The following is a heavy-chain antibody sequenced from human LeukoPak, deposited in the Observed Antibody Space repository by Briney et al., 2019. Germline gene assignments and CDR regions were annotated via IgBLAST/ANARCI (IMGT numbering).Heavy chain of an antibody. J-gene: IGHJ6*03. D-gene: IGHD5-12*01. V-gene: IGHV1-8*01. CDR1: GYTFTSYD. Sequence: ASVKVSCKASGYTFTSYDINWVRQATGQGLEWMGGMNPNSGNTGYAQKFQGRVTMTRNTSISTAYMELSSLRSEDTAVYYCARAATKAVYYYYLDVWGKGTTVTVSS. CDR3: ARAATKAVYYYYLDV. CDR2: MNPNSGNT.